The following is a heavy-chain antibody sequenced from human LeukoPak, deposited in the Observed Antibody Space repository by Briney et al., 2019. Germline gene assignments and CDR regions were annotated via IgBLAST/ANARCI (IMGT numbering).Heavy chain of an antibody. D-gene: IGHD3-10*01. J-gene: IGHJ3*02. CDR1: GGSISSSNW. CDR2: IYHSGST. CDR3: AVPMVRGVILTDAFDI. V-gene: IGHV4-4*02. Sequence: SGTLSLTCAVSGGSISSSNWWSWVRQPPGKGLEWIGEIYHSGSTNYNPSLKSRATISVDKSKNQFSLKLSSVTAADTAVYYCAVPMVRGVILTDAFDIWGQGTMVTVSS.